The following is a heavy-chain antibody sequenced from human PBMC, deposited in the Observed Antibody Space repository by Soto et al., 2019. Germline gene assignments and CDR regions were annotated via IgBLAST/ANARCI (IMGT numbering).Heavy chain of an antibody. CDR3: AKVMTAAKYYYYGMDV. CDR1: GFTFSSYA. V-gene: IGHV3-23*01. Sequence: EVQLLESGGGLVQPGGSLRLSCAASGFTFSSYAMSWVRQAPGKGLEWVSAISGSGGSTYYADSVKGRFTISRDNSKNTLYLQMNSLRAEDTAVYYCAKVMTAAKYYYYGMDVWGQGTTVTVSS. CDR2: ISGSGGST. J-gene: IGHJ6*02. D-gene: IGHD6-13*01.